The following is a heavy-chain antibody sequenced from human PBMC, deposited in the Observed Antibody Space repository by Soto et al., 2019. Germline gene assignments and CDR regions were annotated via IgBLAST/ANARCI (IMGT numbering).Heavy chain of an antibody. D-gene: IGHD3-16*01. Sequence: EVQLVESGGGLVKPGGSLRLSCTGSGFPFSAYNINWVRQXPGKGLEWVSSITVGSSHIYQPNSMKGRFTISRDDAKNSVYLQIDSLRDEDTALYYCSRSPEVGVRGAYWGQGTLVTVSS. V-gene: IGHV3-21*01. J-gene: IGHJ4*02. CDR3: SRSPEVGVRGAY. CDR2: ITVGSSHI. CDR1: GFPFSAYN.